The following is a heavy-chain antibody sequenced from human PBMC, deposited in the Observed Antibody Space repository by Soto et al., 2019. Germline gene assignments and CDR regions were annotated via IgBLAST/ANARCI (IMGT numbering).Heavy chain of an antibody. CDR1: GFTLSSYA. CDR2: FSGTGGYT. J-gene: IGHJ5*02. CDR3: ARGQRALITYGPFDP. D-gene: IGHD4-17*01. V-gene: IGHV3-23*01. Sequence: GGSLRLSCAASGFTLSSYAMSWVRQAPGKGLEWVSTFSGTGGYTYYADSVKGRFTISRDDSKNTLFLHMNSLRAADTAMYYCARGQRALITYGPFDPWGQGTLVTVSS.